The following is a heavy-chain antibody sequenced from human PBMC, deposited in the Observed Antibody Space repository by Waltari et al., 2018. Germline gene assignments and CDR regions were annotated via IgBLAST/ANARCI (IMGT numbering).Heavy chain of an antibody. D-gene: IGHD4-4*01. J-gene: IGHJ4*02. Sequence: EVQLVESGGGLVEPGGSHRLSCAASGLPGYTFTNAWMNWVRQAPGNGLGGVARMRSKADGATVDYSAPVKGRFTISRDDSKTTLFLQMNSLKTEDTAVYYCTIDTVDPLAQIDYWGRGTLVTVSS. CDR1: GLPGYTFTNAW. CDR2: MRSKADGATV. V-gene: IGHV3-15*01. CDR3: TIDTVDPLAQIDY.